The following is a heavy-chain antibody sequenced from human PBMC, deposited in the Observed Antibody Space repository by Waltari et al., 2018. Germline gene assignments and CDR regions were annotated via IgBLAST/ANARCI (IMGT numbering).Heavy chain of an antibody. Sequence: QLQLQASCPGLVKPSETLSLTCPVSCGSIRRRSYYWGWIRQPPGKGLEWIGSIYYSGRTYNNPALKRRGTISVDTTKNRFSLKLSSVTAADTAVYYCARDGLEGIAAAGDWFDPWGQGTLVTVSS. J-gene: IGHJ5*02. CDR3: ARDGLEGIAAAGDWFDP. V-gene: IGHV4-39*07. CDR1: CGSIRRRSYY. CDR2: IYYSGRT. D-gene: IGHD6-13*01.